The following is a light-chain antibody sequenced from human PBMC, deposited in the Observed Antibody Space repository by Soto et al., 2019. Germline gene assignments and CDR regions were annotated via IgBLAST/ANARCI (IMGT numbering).Light chain of an antibody. Sequence: QSALTQPPSASGSPGQSVTISCTGTSSDVGAYDYVCWYQQHPGKAPKLMIYEVNKRPSGVPDRFSGSKSGNTASLTVSGLQAGDEADYYCSSYTSSSTPYVVFGGGTKVTVL. V-gene: IGLV2-8*01. CDR3: SSYTSSSTPYVV. CDR2: EVN. CDR1: SSDVGAYDY. J-gene: IGLJ2*01.